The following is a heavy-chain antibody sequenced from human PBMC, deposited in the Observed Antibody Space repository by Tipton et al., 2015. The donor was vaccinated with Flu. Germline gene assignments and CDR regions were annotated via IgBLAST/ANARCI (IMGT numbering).Heavy chain of an antibody. V-gene: IGHV4-39*01. CDR1: GGSISSSSYF. CDR3: ARWFGPWLAFDI. Sequence: TLSLTCTVSGGSISSSSYFWGWIRQPPGKGLEWIGSFHNSGSTYYNPSLKSRVTISVDTSKSQFSLKLRSVTAADTAVYYCARWFGPWLAFDIWGQGTMATVSS. J-gene: IGHJ3*02. D-gene: IGHD3-10*01. CDR2: FHNSGST.